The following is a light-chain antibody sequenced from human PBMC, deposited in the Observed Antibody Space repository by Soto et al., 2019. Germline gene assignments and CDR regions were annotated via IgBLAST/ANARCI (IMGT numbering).Light chain of an antibody. CDR3: SSYAGSNGV. Sequence: QSALTQPPSASGSPGQSVTISCTGTSSDVGGYNYVSWYQQHPDKAPKLMIYEVSKRPSGVPDRFSGSKSGNTASLTVSGLQAEDEADYYCSSYAGSNGVFGTGTKVTVL. CDR1: SSDVGGYNY. J-gene: IGLJ1*01. CDR2: EVS. V-gene: IGLV2-8*01.